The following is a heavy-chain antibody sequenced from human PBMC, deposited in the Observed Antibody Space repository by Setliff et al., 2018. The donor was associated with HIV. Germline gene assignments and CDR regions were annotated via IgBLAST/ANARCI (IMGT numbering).Heavy chain of an antibody. D-gene: IGHD6-13*01. CDR3: TRAEQQLPYYYYYYGMDV. V-gene: IGHV4-34*01. CDR1: GGSISGYY. J-gene: IGHJ6*02. CDR2: INHSGST. Sequence: SETLSLTCAVYGGSISGYYWSWIRQPPGKGLEWIGEINHSGSTNYNPSLKSRVTISVDTSKNQFSLKLSSVTAADTAVYYCTRAEQQLPYYYYYYGMDVWGQGTTVTVSS.